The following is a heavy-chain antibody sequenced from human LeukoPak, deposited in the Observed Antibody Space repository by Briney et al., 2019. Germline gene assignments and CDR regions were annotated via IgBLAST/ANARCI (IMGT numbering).Heavy chain of an antibody. CDR3: ARDQVAVAGVLSY. D-gene: IGHD6-19*01. CDR1: GFTFSSYS. V-gene: IGHV3-21*01. Sequence: GGSLRLSCAASGFTFSSYSMNWVRQAPGKGLEWVSSISSSSSYMYYADSVKGRFTISRDNAKNSLYLQMNSLRAEDTAVYYCARDQVAVAGVLSYWGQGTLVTVSS. CDR2: ISSSSSYM. J-gene: IGHJ4*02.